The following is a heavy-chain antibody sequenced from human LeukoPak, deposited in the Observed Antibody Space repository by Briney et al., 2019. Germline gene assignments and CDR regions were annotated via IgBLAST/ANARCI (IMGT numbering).Heavy chain of an antibody. CDR1: GDTVSSNSAA. CDR2: TYYRSKWYY. J-gene: IGHJ3*01. Sequence: SQTLSLTCDISGDTVSSNSAAWNWIRQSPSGGLEWLGRTYYRSKWYYDYAVSVKSRITISSDTSKNQFSLQLNSVTADDTAVYYCARGFALDFWGQGTMVTVSS. V-gene: IGHV6-1*01. CDR3: ARGFALDF.